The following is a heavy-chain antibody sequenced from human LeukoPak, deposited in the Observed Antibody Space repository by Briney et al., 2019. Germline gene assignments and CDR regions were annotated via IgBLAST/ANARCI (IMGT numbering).Heavy chain of an antibody. Sequence: GGSLRLSCAASGLTFSSNYMSWVRQAPGKGLEWVSVIYSGGSTYYADSVKGRFTISRDNSKNTLYLQMNSLRAEDTAVYYRAGGIVGATPRPRFDYWGQGTLVTVSS. CDR1: GLTFSSNY. CDR2: IYSGGST. V-gene: IGHV3-66*01. CDR3: AGGIVGATPRPRFDY. J-gene: IGHJ4*02. D-gene: IGHD1-26*01.